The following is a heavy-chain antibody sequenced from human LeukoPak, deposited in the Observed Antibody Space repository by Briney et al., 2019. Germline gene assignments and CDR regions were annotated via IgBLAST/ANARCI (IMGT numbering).Heavy chain of an antibody. J-gene: IGHJ4*02. CDR2: IDPNSGDT. CDR3: ARSGSTGYSLDY. V-gene: IGHV1-2*02. CDR1: GYSFTGYF. D-gene: IGHD3-22*01. Sequence: ASVKVSCKASGYSFTGYFIHWVRHAPGQGLEWMGCIDPNSGDTKYAQKFQGRVSMPRDTSTRTAYMELSRLRSDDTAVYFCARSGSTGYSLDYWGQGTLVTVPS.